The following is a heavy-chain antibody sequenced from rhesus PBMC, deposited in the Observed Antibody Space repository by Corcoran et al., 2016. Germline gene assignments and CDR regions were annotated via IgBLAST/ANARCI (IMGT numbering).Heavy chain of an antibody. CDR1: GGSISSSNW. V-gene: IGHV4-93*01. J-gene: IGHJ1*01. Sequence: QVQLQESGPAVVKPSETLSLTCAVSGGSISSSNWWSWIRQSPGKGLEWIGGIYGSGGNTEYNPSLKSRVTISIDTSKNQFSLKRSSVTAADTAVYYCAREYSNYGGYFEFWGQGALVTVSS. CDR3: AREYSNYGGYFEF. D-gene: IGHD4-23*01. CDR2: IYGSGGNT.